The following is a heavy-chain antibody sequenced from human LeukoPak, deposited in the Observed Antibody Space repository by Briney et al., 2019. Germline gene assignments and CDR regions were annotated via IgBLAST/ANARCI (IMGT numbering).Heavy chain of an antibody. CDR2: INPSGGST. V-gene: IGHV1-46*01. J-gene: IGHJ4*02. CDR3: ARDVSGWYVDY. CDR1: GYTFTSYY. D-gene: IGHD6-19*01. Sequence: ASVKVSCKASGYTFTSYYMHWVRQAPGQGLEWMGIINPSGGSTSYAQKFQGRVTMTRDTSTSTVYMELSSLRSEDTAEYYCARDVSGWYVDYWAREPWSPSPQ.